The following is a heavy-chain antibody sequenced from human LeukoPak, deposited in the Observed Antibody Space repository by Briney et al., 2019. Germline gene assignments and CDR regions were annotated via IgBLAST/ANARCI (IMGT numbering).Heavy chain of an antibody. CDR1: GGSISSSSYY. D-gene: IGHD3-10*01. J-gene: IGHJ5*02. Sequence: SETLSLTCTVSGGSISSSSYYWGWIRQPPGKGLEWIGSIYYSGSTYYNPSLKSRVTISVDTSKNQFSLKLSSVTAADTAVYYCARGGGSGSYYKVRHWFDPWGQGTLVTVSS. V-gene: IGHV4-39*01. CDR2: IYYSGST. CDR3: ARGGGSGSYYKVRHWFDP.